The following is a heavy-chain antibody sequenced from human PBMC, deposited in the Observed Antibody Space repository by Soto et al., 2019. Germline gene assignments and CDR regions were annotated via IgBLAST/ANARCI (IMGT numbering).Heavy chain of an antibody. CDR3: ARSKYYDFWSGYFPFDY. J-gene: IGHJ4*02. CDR1: GGSISSYY. V-gene: IGHV4-59*01. Sequence: PSETLSLTCTVSGGSISSYYWSWIRQPPGKGLEWIGYIYYSGSTNYNPSLKSRVTISVDTSKNQFSLKLSSVTAADTAVYYRARSKYYDFWSGYFPFDYWGQGTLVTVSS. D-gene: IGHD3-3*01. CDR2: IYYSGST.